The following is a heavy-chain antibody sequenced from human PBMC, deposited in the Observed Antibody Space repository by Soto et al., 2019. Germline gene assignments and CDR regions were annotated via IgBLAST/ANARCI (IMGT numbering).Heavy chain of an antibody. CDR3: ASLVDIVVVPAVNSNWFDP. D-gene: IGHD2-2*01. CDR1: GGSFSGYY. CDR2: INHSGST. Sequence: PSETLSLTCAVYGGSFSGYYWSWIRQPPGKGLEWIGEINHSGSTNCNPSLKSRVTISVDTSKNQFSLKLSSVTATDTAVYYCASLVDIVVVPAVNSNWFDPWGQGTLVTVSS. J-gene: IGHJ5*02. V-gene: IGHV4-34*01.